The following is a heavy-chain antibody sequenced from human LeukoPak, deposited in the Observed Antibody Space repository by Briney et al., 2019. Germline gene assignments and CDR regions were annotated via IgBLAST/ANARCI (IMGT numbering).Heavy chain of an antibody. CDR3: AKDYGDYTDVDY. CDR2: ISGSGGST. V-gene: IGHV3-23*01. D-gene: IGHD4-17*01. CDR1: GFTFSSYW. J-gene: IGHJ4*02. Sequence: GGSPRLSCAASGFTFSSYWMSWVRQAPGKGLEWVSAISGSGGSTYYADSVKGRFTISRDNSKNTLYLQMNSLRAEDTAVYYCAKDYGDYTDVDYWGQGTLVTVSS.